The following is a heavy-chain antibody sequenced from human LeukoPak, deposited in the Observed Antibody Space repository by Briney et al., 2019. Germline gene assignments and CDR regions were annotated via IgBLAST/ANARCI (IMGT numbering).Heavy chain of an antibody. J-gene: IGHJ4*02. V-gene: IGHV3-9*01. Sequence: PGGSLRLSCAASGFTFETYAMHWVRHTPGKGLEWVSGISGNGDSVAYADSVKGRFAISRDNAKNSLSLQMNSLRPEDTAFYYCAKDATGYYYYPYFYSWGQGTLVTVSS. CDR1: GFTFETYA. CDR2: ISGNGDSV. D-gene: IGHD3-22*01. CDR3: AKDATGYYYYPYFYS.